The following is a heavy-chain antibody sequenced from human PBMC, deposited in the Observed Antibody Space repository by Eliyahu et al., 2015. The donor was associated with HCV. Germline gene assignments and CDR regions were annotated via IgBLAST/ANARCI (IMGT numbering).Heavy chain of an antibody. CDR1: GFTFSDYD. CDR2: ISSSLIYT. CDR3: ARDKGNRGTYQGADY. Sequence: GGLVKPGGSLRLSCAASGFTFSDYDMYWIRQAPGKGLEWVSYISSSLIYTNYADSVKGRFTISRDNAKNSLYLQMHSLRTEDTAVYYCARDKGNRGTYQGADYWGQGTLVTVSS. D-gene: IGHD2-2*01. J-gene: IGHJ4*02. V-gene: IGHV3-11*06.